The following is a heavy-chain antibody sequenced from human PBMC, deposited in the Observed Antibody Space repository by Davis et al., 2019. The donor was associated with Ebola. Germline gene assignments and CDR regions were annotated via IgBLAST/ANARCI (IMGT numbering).Heavy chain of an antibody. CDR1: GFTFDDYA. CDR3: ARPMGRKYSYGYHVDY. J-gene: IGHJ4*02. Sequence: GESLKISCTASGFTFDDYAMTWVRQAPGKGLEWVSAISGSGGTTYYAGSVKGRFTVSRDNSKNTLYLQMNSLRAEDTAVYYCARPMGRKYSYGYHVDYWGQGTLVTVSS. CDR2: ISGSGGTT. D-gene: IGHD5-18*01. V-gene: IGHV3-23*01.